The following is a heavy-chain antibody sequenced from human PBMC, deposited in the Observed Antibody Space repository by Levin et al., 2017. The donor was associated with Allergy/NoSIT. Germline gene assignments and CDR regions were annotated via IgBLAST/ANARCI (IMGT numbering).Heavy chain of an antibody. Sequence: RPGGSLRLSCAASGFTFSSYEMNWVRRAPGKGLEWVSYISSTGSTIYSADSVKGRFTISRDNAKNSLYLHMNSLRAEDTAVYYCERQRGNFWSGYNYVDYWGQGTLVTVSS. CDR1: GFTFSSYE. V-gene: IGHV3-48*03. D-gene: IGHD3-3*01. CDR3: ERQRGNFWSGYNYVDY. J-gene: IGHJ4*02. CDR2: ISSTGSTI.